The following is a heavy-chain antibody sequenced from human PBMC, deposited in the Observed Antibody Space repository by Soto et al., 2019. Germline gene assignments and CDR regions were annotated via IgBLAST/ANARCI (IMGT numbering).Heavy chain of an antibody. Sequence: ASVKVSCKASGYTFTSYGISWVRQAPGQGLEWMGWISAYNGNTNYAQKLQGRVTMTTDTSTSTAYMELRSLRSDDTAVYYCASSDCSSTSCYPDYYYGMDVWGQGTTVTVS. CDR1: GYTFTSYG. D-gene: IGHD2-2*01. CDR2: ISAYNGNT. J-gene: IGHJ6*02. V-gene: IGHV1-18*01. CDR3: ASSDCSSTSCYPDYYYGMDV.